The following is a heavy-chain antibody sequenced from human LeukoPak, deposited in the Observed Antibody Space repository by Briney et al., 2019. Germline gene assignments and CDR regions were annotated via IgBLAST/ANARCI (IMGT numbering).Heavy chain of an antibody. Sequence: SETLSLTCTVSGGSISSSSYYWGWIRQSPGKGLEWLGSISHTESTYHNPSLKSRVTISVDTSKNQFSLRLSSVTAADTAVYYCARDIWYSWFDPWGQGTLVTVSS. CDR1: GGSISSSSYY. CDR3: ARDIWYSWFDP. J-gene: IGHJ5*02. V-gene: IGHV4-39*02. D-gene: IGHD6-13*01. CDR2: ISHTEST.